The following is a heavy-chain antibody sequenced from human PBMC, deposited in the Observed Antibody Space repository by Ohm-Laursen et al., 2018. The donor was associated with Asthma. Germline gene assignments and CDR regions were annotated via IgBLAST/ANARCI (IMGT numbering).Heavy chain of an antibody. J-gene: IGHJ4*02. CDR3: ARGKFGVVID. V-gene: IGHV4-59*01. CDR2: IYYSGST. Sequence: SETLSLTCTVSGGSISSYYWSWIRQPPGKGLEWIGYIYYSGSTNYNPSLKSRVTISVGTSKNQFSLKLSSVTAADTAVYYCARGKFGVVIDWGQGTLVTVSS. CDR1: GGSISSYY. D-gene: IGHD3-3*01.